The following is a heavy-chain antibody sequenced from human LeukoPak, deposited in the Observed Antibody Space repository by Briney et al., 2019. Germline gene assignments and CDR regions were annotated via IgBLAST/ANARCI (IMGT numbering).Heavy chain of an antibody. CDR3: ARRLGGTSTGFDY. V-gene: IGHV4-59*08. Sequence: SETLSLTCTVSGGSISSYYRSWIRQPPGKGLEWIGSIHYSGSTTYNPSLKSRVTISVDTSKNQFSLKLSSVTAADTAVYYCARRLGGTSTGFDYWGQGTLVTVSS. D-gene: IGHD2-2*01. CDR2: IHYSGST. CDR1: GGSISSYY. J-gene: IGHJ4*02.